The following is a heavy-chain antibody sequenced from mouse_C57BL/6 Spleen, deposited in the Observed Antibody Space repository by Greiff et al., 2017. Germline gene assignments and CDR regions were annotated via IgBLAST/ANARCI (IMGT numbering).Heavy chain of an antibody. J-gene: IGHJ3*01. CDR1: GYTFTNYW. Sequence: VKLQESGAELVRPGTSVKMSCKASGYTFTNYWIGWAKQRPGHGLEWIGDIYPGGGYTNYNEKFKGKATRTADKSSSTAYMQFSSLTSEDSAIYYCARYDGNSWFAYWGQGTLVTVSA. CDR2: IYPGGGYT. CDR3: ARYDGNSWFAY. D-gene: IGHD2-1*01. V-gene: IGHV1-63*01.